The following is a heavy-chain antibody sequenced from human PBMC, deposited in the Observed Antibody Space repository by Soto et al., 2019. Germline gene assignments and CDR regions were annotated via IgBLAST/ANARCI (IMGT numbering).Heavy chain of an antibody. CDR1: GYTLNEVA. CDR3: TTYHGDDNFDH. D-gene: IGHD4-17*01. V-gene: IGHV1-24*01. J-gene: IGHJ5*02. CDR2: FDPDEAET. Sequence: QVQLVQSGAEVKKPGASVKVSCKVSGYTLNEVAMHWVRQAPGKGLEWLGGFDPDEAETIYAQHFQGRVTMTEDTSTDTVYMELSTLRSEHTALYFCTTYHGDDNFDHGGQGTLVTVSS.